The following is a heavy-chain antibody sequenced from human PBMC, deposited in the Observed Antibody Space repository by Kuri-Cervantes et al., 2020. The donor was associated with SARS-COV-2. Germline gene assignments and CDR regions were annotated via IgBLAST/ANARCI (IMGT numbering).Heavy chain of an antibody. V-gene: IGHV1-69*04. CDR3: ARGGRQLGYCSSTSCYGEIYGMDV. CDR1: VCTFISYA. Sequence: SVKVSCKASVCTFISYAVSWVRQAPGQGLEWMGRIIPILGIANYAQKFQGRVTITADKSTSTAYMELSSLRSEDTAVYYCARGGRQLGYCSSTSCYGEIYGMDVWGQGTTVTVSS. J-gene: IGHJ6*02. D-gene: IGHD2-2*01. CDR2: IIPILGIA.